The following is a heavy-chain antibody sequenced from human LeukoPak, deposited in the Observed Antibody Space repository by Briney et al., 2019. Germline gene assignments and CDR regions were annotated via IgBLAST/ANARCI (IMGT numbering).Heavy chain of an antibody. D-gene: IGHD6-6*01. Sequence: GGSLRLSCAASGFTFSSYSMNWVRQAPGKGLEWVSSISSSSYIYYADSVKGRFTISRDNAKNSLYLQMNSLRAGDTAVYYCARGLGSSSSSDAFDIWGQGTMVTVSS. V-gene: IGHV3-21*01. J-gene: IGHJ3*02. CDR3: ARGLGSSSSSDAFDI. CDR1: GFTFSSYS. CDR2: ISSSSYI.